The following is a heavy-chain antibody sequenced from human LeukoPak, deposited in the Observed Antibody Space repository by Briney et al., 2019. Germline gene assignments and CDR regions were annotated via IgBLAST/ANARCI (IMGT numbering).Heavy chain of an antibody. Sequence: SETLSLTCAVSGGSFCSYYWSWIRQPPGKGLEWIGQIYTSGSTNYNPSPKSRVTISVATSKNQFYLNLSSIAAADTAVHYSARAKRDIVGVPAAAFDCLYMDVWGKGTTVTISS. J-gene: IGHJ6*03. CDR2: IYTSGST. V-gene: IGHV4-4*07. CDR3: ARAKRDIVGVPAAAFDCLYMDV. CDR1: GGSFCSYY. D-gene: IGHD2-2*01.